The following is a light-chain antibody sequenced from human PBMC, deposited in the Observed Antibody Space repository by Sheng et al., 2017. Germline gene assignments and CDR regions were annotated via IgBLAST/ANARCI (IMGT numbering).Light chain of an antibody. CDR3: QQYADSPET. Sequence: EIVLTQSPGTLSLSPGKRATFSCRASQSVTSNSLAWYQHKPGQPPRLLIYDASSRASGIPERFTGSGSGTDFTLTITRLEPEDFAVYYCQQYADSPETFGQGTKVEVK. V-gene: IGKV3-20*01. CDR2: DAS. CDR1: QSVTSNS. J-gene: IGKJ1*01.